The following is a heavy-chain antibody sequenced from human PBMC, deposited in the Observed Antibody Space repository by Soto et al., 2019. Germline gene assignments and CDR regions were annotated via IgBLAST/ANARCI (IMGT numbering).Heavy chain of an antibody. J-gene: IGHJ1*01. V-gene: IGHV4-31*03. D-gene: IGHD2-15*01. CDR2: IYYSGST. Sequence: QVQLQESGPGLVKPSQTLSLTCTVSGGSISSGGYYWSWIRQHPGKGLEWIGYIYYSGSTYYNPSVKSRVTILVDTSKNQSSLKLSSVTAADTAVYYWARERCSGGSCPEGYFQHWGQGTLVTVSS. CDR3: ARERCSGGSCPEGYFQH. CDR1: GGSISSGGYY.